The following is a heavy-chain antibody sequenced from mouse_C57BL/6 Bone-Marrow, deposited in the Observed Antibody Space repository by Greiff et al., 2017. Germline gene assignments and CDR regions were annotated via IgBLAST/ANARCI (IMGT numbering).Heavy chain of an antibody. CDR2: ISYDGSN. CDR3: ARDQGLRRFAY. J-gene: IGHJ3*01. CDR1: GYSITSGYY. Sequence: ESGPGLVKPSQSLSLTCSVTGYSITSGYYWNWIRQFPGNKLEWMGYISYDGSNNYNPSLKNRISITRDTSKNQFFLKLNSVTTEDTATYYCARDQGLRRFAYWGQGTLVTVSA. D-gene: IGHD2-4*01. V-gene: IGHV3-6*01.